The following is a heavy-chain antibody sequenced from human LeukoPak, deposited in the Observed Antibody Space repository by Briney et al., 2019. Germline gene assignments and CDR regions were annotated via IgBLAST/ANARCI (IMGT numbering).Heavy chain of an antibody. V-gene: IGHV3-7*01. Sequence: WGSLSLSCAASGFTFSRFWMIWVRQAPGKGLEWVAMIKPDGSGEYYLDSVKGRFTISRDNAKNSLYLQMNSLRADDTAVYFCMTGYSSHWYNEGNYWGQGILVTVSS. CDR3: MTGYSSHWYNEGNY. CDR1: GFTFSRFW. J-gene: IGHJ4*02. D-gene: IGHD6-19*01. CDR2: IKPDGSGE.